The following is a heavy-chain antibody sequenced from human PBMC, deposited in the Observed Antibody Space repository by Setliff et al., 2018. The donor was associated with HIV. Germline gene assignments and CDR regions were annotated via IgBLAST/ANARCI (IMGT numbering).Heavy chain of an antibody. CDR3: ARDHETHRYFDWLRGDYYYGMDV. D-gene: IGHD3-9*01. Sequence: PSETLSLTCTVSGGSISTYYWSWIRQPPGKGLEWIGYIYYSGSIKYNPSLKSRVTISVDTSKNQFSLKLSSVTAADTAVYYCARDHETHRYFDWLRGDYYYGMDVWGQGTTVTVSS. J-gene: IGHJ6*02. CDR2: IYYSGSI. V-gene: IGHV4-59*01. CDR1: GGSISTYY.